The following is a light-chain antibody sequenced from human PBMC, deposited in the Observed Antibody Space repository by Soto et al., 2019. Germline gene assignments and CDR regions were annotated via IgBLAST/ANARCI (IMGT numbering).Light chain of an antibody. V-gene: IGKV3-11*01. CDR3: QQRSNWPPT. CDR1: QSVSSY. Sequence: EVVVTQSPDIVSVSPGESATLFCRASQSVSSYLAWYQQKPGQAPRLLIYDASNRATGIPARFSGSGSGTDFTLTISSLEPEDFAVYYCQQRSNWPPTFGGGTKVEIK. CDR2: DAS. J-gene: IGKJ4*01.